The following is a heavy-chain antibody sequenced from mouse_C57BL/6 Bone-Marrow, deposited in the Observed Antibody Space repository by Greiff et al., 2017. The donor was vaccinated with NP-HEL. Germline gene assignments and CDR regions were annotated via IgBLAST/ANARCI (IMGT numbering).Heavy chain of an antibody. CDR3: GRDGYYVMDY. CDR2: ISSGSNTI. CDR1: GFTFSSFG. J-gene: IGHJ4*01. Sequence: EVKVVESGGGLVQPGGSRKLSCAASGFTFSSFGMHWVRQAPETGLEWVAYISSGSNTISYADTVEGRFTISRDNPKNTLFLQMTSLRSEDTAMYYCGRDGYYVMDYWGQGTSVTVSS. V-gene: IGHV5-17*02.